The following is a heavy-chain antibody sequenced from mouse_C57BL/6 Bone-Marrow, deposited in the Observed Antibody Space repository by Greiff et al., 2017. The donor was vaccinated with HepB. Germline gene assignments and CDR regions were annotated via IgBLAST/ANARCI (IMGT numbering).Heavy chain of an antibody. CDR1: GYTFTSYD. D-gene: IGHD1-1*01. J-gene: IGHJ3*01. Sequence: VKLVESGPELVKPGASVKLSCKASGYTFTSYDINWVKQRPGQGLEWIGWIYPRDGSTKYNEKFKGKATLTVDTSSSTAYMELHSLTSEDSAVYFCARDYYGSSLAYWGQGTLVTVSA. CDR3: ARDYYGSSLAY. CDR2: IYPRDGST. V-gene: IGHV1-85*01.